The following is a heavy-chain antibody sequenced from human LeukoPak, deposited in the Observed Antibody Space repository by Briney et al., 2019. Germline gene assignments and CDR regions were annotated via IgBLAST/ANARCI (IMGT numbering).Heavy chain of an antibody. V-gene: IGHV3-30*18. CDR2: VSYDGSNK. CDR1: GFTFSSYG. J-gene: IGHJ3*01. D-gene: IGHD2-2*01. Sequence: GGSLRLSCAASGFTFSSYGMHWVRRARGKGLEWVVVVSYDGSNKYYADAVKGRFTISRDNSKNTLYGQMNSLRAEDTAVYYCAKDAIGIGYCSSTSCYSYLSSWGQGTMVTVSS. CDR3: AKDAIGIGYCSSTSCYSYLSS.